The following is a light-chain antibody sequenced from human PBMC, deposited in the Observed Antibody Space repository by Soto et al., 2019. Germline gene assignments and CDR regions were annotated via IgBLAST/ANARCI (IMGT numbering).Light chain of an antibody. J-gene: IGKJ1*01. V-gene: IGKV3-20*01. CDR3: QQYGSSPRP. Sequence: EIGLTQSPGTLSLSPGERATLSCRASQSVGSNYLAWYEQKPGQAPRLLIYDASTRATGIPDRFSGSGSGTDFTLTISRLEPEDFAVYSCQQYGSSPRPFGQGTKVDIK. CDR1: QSVGSNY. CDR2: DAS.